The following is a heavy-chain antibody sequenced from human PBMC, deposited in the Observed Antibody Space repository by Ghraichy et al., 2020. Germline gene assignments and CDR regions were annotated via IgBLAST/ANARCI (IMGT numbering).Heavy chain of an antibody. D-gene: IGHD3-10*01. Sequence: SETLSLTCAVYGGSFSGYYWSWIRQPPGKGLEWIGEINHSGSTNYNPSLKSRVTISVDPSKNQFSLKLSSVTAADTAVYYCSRGWGITMVRGVIAYFDYWGQGTLVTVSS. J-gene: IGHJ4*02. V-gene: IGHV4-34*01. CDR3: SRGWGITMVRGVIAYFDY. CDR1: GGSFSGYY. CDR2: INHSGST.